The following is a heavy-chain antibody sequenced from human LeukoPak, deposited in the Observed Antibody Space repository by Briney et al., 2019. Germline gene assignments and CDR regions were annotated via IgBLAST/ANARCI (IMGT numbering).Heavy chain of an antibody. CDR3: ARDHGGPLGYYDSSGYNFVY. D-gene: IGHD3-22*01. V-gene: IGHV3-30-3*01. Sequence: PGGSLRLSCAASGFTFSVYAMHWVRQAPGKGLEWVAVISYDGSNKYYADSVKGRFTISRDNSKNTLYLQMNSLRAEDTAVYYCARDHGGPLGYYDSSGYNFVYWGQGTLVTVSS. CDR2: ISYDGSNK. CDR1: GFTFSVYA. J-gene: IGHJ4*02.